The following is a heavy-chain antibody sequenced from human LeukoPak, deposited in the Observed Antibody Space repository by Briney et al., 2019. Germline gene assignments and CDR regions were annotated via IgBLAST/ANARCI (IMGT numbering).Heavy chain of an antibody. CDR3: AKHAGTTRQTKDY. V-gene: IGHV3-23*01. J-gene: IGHJ4*02. CDR1: GVTFSNYA. CDR2: ISASGGST. Sequence: GGSLRLSCAVSGVTFSNYAMSWVRQAPGRGLEWVSVISASGGSTYYADSVKGRFTISRDDSNNRLYLEMNSLRAEDTAVYYCAKHAGTTRQTKDYWGQGTLVTVSS. D-gene: IGHD1-1*01.